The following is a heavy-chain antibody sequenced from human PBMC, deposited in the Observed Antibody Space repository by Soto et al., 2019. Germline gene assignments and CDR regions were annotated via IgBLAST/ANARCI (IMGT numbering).Heavy chain of an antibody. CDR2: GSA. CDR1: GGTFRIYT. J-gene: IGHJ5*02. CDR3: AREGPPDIAWFDP. D-gene: IGHD2-15*01. Sequence: QVQLVQSGAAVKKPGSSVKVSCKASGGTFRIYTISWVRQAPGQGLEWMGGSANSAQKFQGRLTVTADESTSTVYLELSSLTSEDTAVYYCAREGPPDIAWFDPWGQGTLVSVSS. V-gene: IGHV1-69*01.